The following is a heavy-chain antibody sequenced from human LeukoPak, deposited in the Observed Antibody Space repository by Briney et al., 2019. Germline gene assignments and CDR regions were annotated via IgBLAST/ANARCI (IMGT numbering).Heavy chain of an antibody. D-gene: IGHD5-24*01. CDR3: AREPHDFHEEDGFDI. V-gene: IGHV3-21*01. CDR1: GFTFDDYA. J-gene: IGHJ3*02. Sequence: GGSLRLSCAASGFTFDDYAMHWVRQAPGKGLEWVSSISDRSSFIYYADSVKGRFTISRDNAKKSLFLHMNSLRVEDTALYYCAREPHDFHEEDGFDIWGQGTLVTVSS. CDR2: ISDRSSFI.